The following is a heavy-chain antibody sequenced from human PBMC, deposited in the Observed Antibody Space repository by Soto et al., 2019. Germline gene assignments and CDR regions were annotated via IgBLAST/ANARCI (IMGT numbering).Heavy chain of an antibody. V-gene: IGHV1-69*13. CDR1: GGTFSSYA. Sequence: SVKVSCKASGGTFSSYAISWVRQAPGQGLEWMGGIIPIFGTANYAQKFQGRVTITADESTSTAYMELSSLRSEDTAVYYCARVVVLTGYYDYFDYWGQGALVTVSS. CDR3: ARVVVLTGYYDYFDY. J-gene: IGHJ4*02. D-gene: IGHD3-9*01. CDR2: IIPIFGTA.